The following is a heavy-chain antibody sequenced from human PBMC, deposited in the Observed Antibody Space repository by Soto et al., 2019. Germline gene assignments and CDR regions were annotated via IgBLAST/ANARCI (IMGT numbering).Heavy chain of an antibody. CDR3: ARDPQDIVVVVAATHFDY. Sequence: EVQLVESGGGLVKPGGSLRLSCAASGFTFSSYSMNWVRQAPGKGLEWVSSISSSSSYIYYAYSVKGRFTISRDNAKNSLYLQMNSLRAEDTAVYYCARDPQDIVVVVAATHFDYWGQGTLVTVSS. CDR2: ISSSSSYI. J-gene: IGHJ4*02. CDR1: GFTFSSYS. D-gene: IGHD2-15*01. V-gene: IGHV3-21*01.